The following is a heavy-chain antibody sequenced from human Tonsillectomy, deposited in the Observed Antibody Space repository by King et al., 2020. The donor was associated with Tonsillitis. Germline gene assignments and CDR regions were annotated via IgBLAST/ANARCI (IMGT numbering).Heavy chain of an antibody. CDR1: GFTFSNYG. D-gene: IGHD2-21*01. V-gene: IGHV3-30*18. CDR2: ISYDGSNK. Sequence: VQLVESGGGVVQPGRSLRLSCAASGFTFSNYGMHWVRQAPGKGLEWVAVISYDGSNKYYADSVKGRFTISRDNSKSTLYLQMNSLRAEDTAVYYCAKDVRGRDGGGGYWGQGTLVTVSS. CDR3: AKDVRGRDGGGGY. J-gene: IGHJ4*02.